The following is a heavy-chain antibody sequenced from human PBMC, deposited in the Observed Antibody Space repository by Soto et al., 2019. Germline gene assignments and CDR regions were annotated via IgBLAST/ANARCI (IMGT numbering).Heavy chain of an antibody. J-gene: IGHJ5*02. V-gene: IGHV4-34*01. CDR1: GGSFSGYY. D-gene: IGHD1-26*01. CDR3: ARVRRATGWFDP. CDR2: INHSGST. Sequence: SETLSLTCAVYGGSFSGYYWSWIRQPPGKGLEWIGEINHSGSTNYNPSLKSRVTISVDTSKNQFSLKLSSVTAADTAVYYCARVRRATGWFDPWGQGTLVTVSS.